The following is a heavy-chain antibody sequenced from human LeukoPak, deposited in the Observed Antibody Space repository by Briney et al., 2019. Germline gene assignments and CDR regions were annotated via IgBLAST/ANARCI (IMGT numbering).Heavy chain of an antibody. Sequence: GASVKVSCKASGYTFTDFLMFWVRQAPGQGLEWVGWINTNSGHTNYAQKFQDRVTMTSDTSISTAYMELSRLTCDDTAVYYCARGHNISPSFDYWGQGIQVTVSS. CDR1: GYTFTDFL. CDR3: ARGHNISPSFDY. V-gene: IGHV1-2*02. CDR2: INTNSGHT. J-gene: IGHJ4*02. D-gene: IGHD1-14*01.